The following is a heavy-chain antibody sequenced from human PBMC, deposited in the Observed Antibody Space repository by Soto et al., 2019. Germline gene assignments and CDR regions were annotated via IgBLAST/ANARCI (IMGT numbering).Heavy chain of an antibody. V-gene: IGHV4-61*01. D-gene: IGHD2-15*01. J-gene: IGHJ4*02. CDR2: IYYSGST. CDR1: GGSVSSGSYY. CDR3: ASDTRRGGFDY. Sequence: SETLSLTCTVSGGSVSSGSYYWSWIRQPPGKGLEWIGYIYYSGSTNYNPSLKSRVTISVDTSKNQFSLKLSPVTAADTAVYYCASDTRRGGFDYWGQGTLVTVSS.